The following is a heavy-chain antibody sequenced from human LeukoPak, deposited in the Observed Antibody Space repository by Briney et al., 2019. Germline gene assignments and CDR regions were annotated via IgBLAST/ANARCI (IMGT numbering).Heavy chain of an antibody. CDR3: ARAVRAHPPADF. CDR1: GFSFSSYW. J-gene: IGHJ4*02. CDR2: INSDGSST. Sequence: GSLRLSCAASGFSFSSYWMHWVRQAPGKGLEWVSRINSDGSSTTYADSVKGRSSISRDNAKNTLYLHMSSLRAEDTGVYYCARAVRAHPPADFWGQGTLVTVSP. V-gene: IGHV3-74*01. D-gene: IGHD3-3*01.